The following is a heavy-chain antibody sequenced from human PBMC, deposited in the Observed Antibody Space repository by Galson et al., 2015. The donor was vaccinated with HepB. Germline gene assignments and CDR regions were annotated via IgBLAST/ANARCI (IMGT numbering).Heavy chain of an antibody. D-gene: IGHD3-3*01. CDR3: ATFSSTIFGLY. J-gene: IGHJ4*02. V-gene: IGHV5-10-1*01. Sequence: QSGAEVKKPGESLRISCKGSRSTFTNYWINWVRQMPGKGLEWMGRIDPDDSNTNYSPSFQGHVTISVDKSLSTAYLQWSSLKASDTAMYYCATFSSTIFGLYWGQGTLVTVSS. CDR2: IDPDDSNT. CDR1: RSTFTNYW.